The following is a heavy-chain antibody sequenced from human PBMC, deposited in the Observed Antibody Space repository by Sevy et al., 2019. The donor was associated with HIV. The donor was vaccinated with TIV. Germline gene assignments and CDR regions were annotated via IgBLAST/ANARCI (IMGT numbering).Heavy chain of an antibody. CDR3: VKARGGTNYNWFDP. D-gene: IGHD2-15*01. V-gene: IGHV3-64D*06. CDR1: GFTFGNYA. J-gene: IGHJ5*02. CDR2: ISENGGST. Sequence: GGSLRLSCSASGFTFGNYAMHWVRQAPGKGLEYVSSISENGGSTYYTDSVKGRFTISRDNSKNTLYLQMTILRADDTAEYHCVKARGGTNYNWFDPWGQGTLVTVSS.